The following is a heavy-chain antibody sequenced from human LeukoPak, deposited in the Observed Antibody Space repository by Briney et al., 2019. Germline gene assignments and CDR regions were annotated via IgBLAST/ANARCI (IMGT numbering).Heavy chain of an antibody. CDR1: GFTFSSYS. J-gene: IGHJ4*02. Sequence: PGGSLRLSCAASGFTFSSYSMNWVRQAPGKGLEGVSSISSSSSYIYYADSVKGRFTISRDNAKNSLYLQMNSLRAEDTAVYYCARDRAVAGTDYWGQGTLVTVSS. CDR3: ARDRAVAGTDY. CDR2: ISSSSSYI. D-gene: IGHD6-19*01. V-gene: IGHV3-21*01.